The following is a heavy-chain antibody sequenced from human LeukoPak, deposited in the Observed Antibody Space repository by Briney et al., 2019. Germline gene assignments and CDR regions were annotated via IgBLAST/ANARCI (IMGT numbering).Heavy chain of an antibody. CDR2: MNPNSGNT. J-gene: IGHJ4*02. Sequence: ASVKVSCKASGYTFTSYDINWVRQATGQGLEWMGWMNPNSGNTGYAQKFQGRVTMTRNTSISTAYMELSSLRSEDTVVYYCARSDIVATIGPDYWGQGTLVTVSS. D-gene: IGHD5-12*01. CDR3: ARSDIVATIGPDY. CDR1: GYTFTSYD. V-gene: IGHV1-8*01.